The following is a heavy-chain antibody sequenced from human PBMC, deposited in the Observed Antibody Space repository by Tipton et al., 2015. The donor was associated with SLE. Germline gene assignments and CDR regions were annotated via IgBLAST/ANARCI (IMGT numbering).Heavy chain of an antibody. CDR2: IYHSGGT. Sequence: TLSLTCAVSGGSIISSSWWSWVRQPPGKGLEWIGDIYHSGGTNYSPSLESRVTISVDKSRNHLSLRLTSVTAADTGVYYCATVPRYNWNYIASWGQGTLVTVSS. CDR1: GGSIISSSW. J-gene: IGHJ5*01. V-gene: IGHV4-4*02. D-gene: IGHD1-1*01. CDR3: ATVPRYNWNYIAS.